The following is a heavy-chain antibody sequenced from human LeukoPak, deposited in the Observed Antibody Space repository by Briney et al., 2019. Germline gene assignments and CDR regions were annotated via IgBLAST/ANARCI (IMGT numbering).Heavy chain of an antibody. V-gene: IGHV3-23*01. Sequence: GGSLRLSSAASGFTFSSYAMSWVPQAPGKGLEWVSAISGSGGSTYYADPVKGRFTISTDNSKHTLYLQMISLRAEDTALYYCARDRYSGCSGGSCYFGYWGQGTLVTVSS. CDR3: ARDRYSGCSGGSCYFGY. CDR2: ISGSGGST. D-gene: IGHD2-15*01. J-gene: IGHJ4*02. CDR1: GFTFSSYA.